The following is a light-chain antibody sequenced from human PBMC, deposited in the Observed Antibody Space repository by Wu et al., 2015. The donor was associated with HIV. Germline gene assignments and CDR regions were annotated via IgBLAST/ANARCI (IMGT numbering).Light chain of an antibody. CDR1: ESIGSSS. V-gene: IGKV3-20*01. Sequence: IVLTQSPGTLSLSPGERATLSCRVSESIGSSSLAWYQQKPGQAPRLLIYGASSRATGIPDRLSGSGSGADFTLTISRLEPEDSAVYYCQQYATSPHTFGQGTKLEIK. CDR2: GAS. J-gene: IGKJ2*01. CDR3: QQYATSPHT.